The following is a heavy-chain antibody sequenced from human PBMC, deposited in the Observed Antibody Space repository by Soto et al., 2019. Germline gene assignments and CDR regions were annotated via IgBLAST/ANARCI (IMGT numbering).Heavy chain of an antibody. V-gene: IGHV1-69*13. CDR1: GGTFSSYA. J-gene: IGHJ3*01. CDR3: ARSRRRLGGCFDF. Sequence: SVKVSCKASGGTFSSYAISWVRQAPGQGLEWMGGIIPIFGTANYAQKFQGRVTITADESTSTAYMELSSLRSEDTAVYYCARSRRRLGGCFDFWGKGTMVTVS. CDR2: IIPIFGTA. D-gene: IGHD3-16*01.